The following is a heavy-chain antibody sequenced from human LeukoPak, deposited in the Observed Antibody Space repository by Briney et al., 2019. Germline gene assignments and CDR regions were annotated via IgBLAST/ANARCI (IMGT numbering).Heavy chain of an antibody. CDR1: GGTFSSYA. V-gene: IGHV1-69*05. CDR2: IIPIFGTA. D-gene: IGHD2-2*01. CDR3: ARYIDIVVVPAAMPGFDP. Sequence: ASVKVSCKASGGTFSSYAISWVRQAPGQGLEWMGGIIPIFGTANYAQKFQGRVTITTDESTSTAYMELSSLRSEDTAVYYCARYIDIVVVPAAMPGFDPWGQGTLVTVSS. J-gene: IGHJ5*02.